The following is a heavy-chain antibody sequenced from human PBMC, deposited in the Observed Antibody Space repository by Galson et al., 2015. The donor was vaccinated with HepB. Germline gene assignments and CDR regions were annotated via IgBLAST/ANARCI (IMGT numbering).Heavy chain of an antibody. Sequence: CKASGYIFTNYPMNWVRQAPGQGLEWMGWINTNTGNPTYAQGFTGRFVFSLDTSVSTTYLQISGLKAEDTALYYCARTPYYGSGSSSNAWFDPWGQGTLVTVSS. V-gene: IGHV7-4-1*02. J-gene: IGHJ5*02. CDR2: INTNTGNP. D-gene: IGHD3-10*01. CDR1: GYIFTNYP. CDR3: ARTPYYGSGSSSNAWFDP.